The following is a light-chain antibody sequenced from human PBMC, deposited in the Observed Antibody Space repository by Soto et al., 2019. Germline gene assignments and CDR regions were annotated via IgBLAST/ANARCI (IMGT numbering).Light chain of an antibody. CDR2: AAS. J-gene: IGKJ1*01. CDR1: QSVSSY. Sequence: EIVLTQSPATLSLSPGERATLSCRASQSVSSYLAWYQQKPGQAPRLLIYAASARATGISARFSGSGSGTEFVLTITSLQSEDFAFYYCQQYNNWPRTFGQGTKVDIK. CDR3: QQYNNWPRT. V-gene: IGKV3-15*01.